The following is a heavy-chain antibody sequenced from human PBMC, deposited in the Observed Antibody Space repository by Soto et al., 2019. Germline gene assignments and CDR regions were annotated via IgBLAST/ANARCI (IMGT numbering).Heavy chain of an antibody. CDR3: AKTESFNGYYNAFDS. CDR2: ISSSSSYI. V-gene: IGHV3-21*04. CDR1: GFTFSSYS. J-gene: IGHJ4*02. D-gene: IGHD3-9*01. Sequence: GGSLRLSCAASGFTFSSYSMNWVRQAPGKGLEWVSSISSSSSYIYYADSVKGRFTISRDNSGNTVYLQMNSLNAGDTALYYCAKTESFNGYYNAFDSWGQGTRVTVSS.